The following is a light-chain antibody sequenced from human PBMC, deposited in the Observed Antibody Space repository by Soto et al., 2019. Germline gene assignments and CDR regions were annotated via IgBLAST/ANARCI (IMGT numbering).Light chain of an antibody. J-gene: IGKJ5*01. CDR3: QHRRNWPRIT. CDR1: QSVSSY. CDR2: DAS. Sequence: EIVLTQSPATLSLSPGERATLSCRASQSVSSYLAWYQQKPGQAPRLLIYDASNRATGIPARFSGSGSGTVFTRTNRSLKPEDFAVYYCQHRRNWPRITFGQGTRLEIK. V-gene: IGKV3-11*01.